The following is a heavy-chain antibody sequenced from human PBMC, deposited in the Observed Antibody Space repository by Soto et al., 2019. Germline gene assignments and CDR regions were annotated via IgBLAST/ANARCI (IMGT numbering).Heavy chain of an antibody. J-gene: IGHJ5*02. CDR2: IYHSGST. Sequence: QVQLQESGPGLVKPSWTLSLTCAVSGGSINSTNWWSWVRQPPGKGLEWIGEIYHSGSTNYNPSLKTRVTISVDKSKTQFSRKLSSVTAADTAVYYCARVWTTVTNWFDPWCQGTLVTVSS. D-gene: IGHD4-17*01. V-gene: IGHV4-4*02. CDR3: ARVWTTVTNWFDP. CDR1: GGSINSTNW.